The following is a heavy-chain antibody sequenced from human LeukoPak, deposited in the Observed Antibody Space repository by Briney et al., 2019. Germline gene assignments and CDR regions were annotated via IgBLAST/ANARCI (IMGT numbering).Heavy chain of an antibody. D-gene: IGHD5-18*01. CDR3: ARRSQTTTEIQLWSNGGHWYFDL. J-gene: IGHJ2*01. V-gene: IGHV4-59*08. CDR1: GGSISSYY. CDR2: IYYSGST. Sequence: SETLSLTCTVSGGSISSYYWSWIRQPPGEGLEWIGYIYYSGSTNYNPSLKSRVTISVDTSKNQFSLKLSSVTAADTAVYYCARRSQTTTEIQLWSNGGHWYFDLWGRGTLVTVSS.